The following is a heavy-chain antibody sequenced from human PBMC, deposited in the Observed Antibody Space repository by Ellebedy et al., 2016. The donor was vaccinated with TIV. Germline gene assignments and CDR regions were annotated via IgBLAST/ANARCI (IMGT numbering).Heavy chain of an antibody. J-gene: IGHJ4*02. D-gene: IGHD7-27*01. V-gene: IGHV4-4*07. CDR2: IYTTNGMT. CDR3: AREGPNWGVPFDY. CDR1: GGSINNYL. Sequence: SETLSLTXTVSGGSINNYLWDWIRQPAGKGLEWIGRIYTTNGMTNYNPSLKSRVTISVDTSKNQFSLKLTSMTAADTAVYYCAREGPNWGVPFDYWGQGALVTVSS.